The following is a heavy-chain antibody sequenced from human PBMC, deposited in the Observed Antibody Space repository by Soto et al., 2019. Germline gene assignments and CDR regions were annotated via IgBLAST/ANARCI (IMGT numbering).Heavy chain of an antibody. CDR2: IYYSGST. D-gene: IGHD6-13*01. CDR3: ARGKMKQLVNYYYGMDV. V-gene: IGHV4-59*01. J-gene: IGHJ6*02. CDR1: GGSISSYY. Sequence: NPSETLSLTCTVSGGSISSYYWSWIRQPPGKGLEWIGYIYYSGSTNYNPSLKSRVTISVDTSKNQFSLKLSSVTAADTAVYYCARGKMKQLVNYYYGMDVWGQGTTVTVSS.